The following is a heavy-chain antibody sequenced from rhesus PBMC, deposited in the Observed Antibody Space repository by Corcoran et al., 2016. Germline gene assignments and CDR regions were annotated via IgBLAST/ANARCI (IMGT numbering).Heavy chain of an antibody. Sequence: QVQLQESGPGVVKPSETLSLTCAVSGGSISSGYDWSWIRQPPGKGLEWIGYIYGGIGRTNYNPSLKSRVILSIDPAKNQFFLKLSAVTAADTAVYYCASVTQYYEDDYGYYNYGLDSWGQGVVVTVSS. CDR3: ASVTQYYEDDYGYYNYGLDS. D-gene: IGHD3-9*01. J-gene: IGHJ6*01. V-gene: IGHV4-76*01. CDR2: IYGGIGRT. CDR1: GGSISSGYD.